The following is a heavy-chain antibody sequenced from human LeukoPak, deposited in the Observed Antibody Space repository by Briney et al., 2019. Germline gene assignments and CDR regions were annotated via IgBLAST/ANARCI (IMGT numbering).Heavy chain of an antibody. CDR1: GFTVRSNY. CDR3: ARGPASNYWGY. CDR2: VYVDGST. V-gene: IGHV3-66*01. Sequence: GGSLRLSCAGSGFTVRSNYMSWVRQAPGKGLEWVSAVYVDGSTYFADSVKGRFTISRDNSENTLYLQMNSLRAEDTALYYCARGPASNYWGYWGQGTLVTVSS. D-gene: IGHD3-16*01. J-gene: IGHJ4*02.